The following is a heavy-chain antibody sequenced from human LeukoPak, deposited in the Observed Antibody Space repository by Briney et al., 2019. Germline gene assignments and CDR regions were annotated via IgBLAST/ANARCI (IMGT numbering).Heavy chain of an antibody. CDR2: ISGSGGST. Sequence: GGSLRLSCAASGFTFSSYAMSWVRQAPGKGLEWVSAISGSGGSTYYADSVKGRFTISRDNSKNTLYLQMNSLRAEDTAVYYCAKSNYDFWSGYYGNRYYFGYWGQGTLVTVSS. CDR1: GFTFSSYA. CDR3: AKSNYDFWSGYYGNRYYFGY. V-gene: IGHV3-23*01. J-gene: IGHJ4*02. D-gene: IGHD3-3*01.